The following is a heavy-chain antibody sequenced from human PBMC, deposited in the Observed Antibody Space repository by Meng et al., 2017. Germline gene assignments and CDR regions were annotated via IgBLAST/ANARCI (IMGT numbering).Heavy chain of an antibody. V-gene: IGHV4-34*01. CDR3: ARGRSGTWPWYFDL. Sequence: QRQRWGEGLLKLSVTLSLTCAVYGGSFSGYYWSWIRQPPGKGLEWIGEINHSGSTNYNPSLKSRVTISVDTSKNQFSLKLSSVTAADTAVYYCARGRSGTWPWYFDLWGRGTLVTVSS. J-gene: IGHJ2*01. CDR1: GGSFSGYY. CDR2: INHSGST. D-gene: IGHD1-1*01.